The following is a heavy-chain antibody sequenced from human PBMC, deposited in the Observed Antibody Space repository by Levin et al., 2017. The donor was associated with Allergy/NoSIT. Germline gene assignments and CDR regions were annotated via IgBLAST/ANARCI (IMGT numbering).Heavy chain of an antibody. J-gene: IGHJ4*02. D-gene: IGHD5-12*01. Sequence: GGSLRLSCAASGFTFSSYSMNWVRQAPGKGLEWVSSISSSSSYIYYADSVKGRFTISRDNAKNSLYLQMNSLRAEDTAVYYCARDDTSSGYAIGAFDYWGQGTLVTVSS. CDR3: ARDDTSSGYAIGAFDY. CDR2: ISSSSSYI. V-gene: IGHV3-21*01. CDR1: GFTFSSYS.